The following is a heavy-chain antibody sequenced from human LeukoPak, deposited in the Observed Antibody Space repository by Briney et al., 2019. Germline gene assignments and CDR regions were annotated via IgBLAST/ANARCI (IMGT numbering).Heavy chain of an antibody. D-gene: IGHD5-24*01. J-gene: IGHJ4*02. CDR3: TRVGYIDEGIDY. CDR2: IKQDGSKK. CDR1: GIPFSSYW. Sequence: GGSLRLSCVASGIPFSSYWMTWVRQAPGKGLEWVANIKQDGSKKSYVDSVKGRFTISRDNAKNSLYLQMDSLRAEDTAIYYCTRVGYIDEGIDYWGQGTLVTVSS. V-gene: IGHV3-7*04.